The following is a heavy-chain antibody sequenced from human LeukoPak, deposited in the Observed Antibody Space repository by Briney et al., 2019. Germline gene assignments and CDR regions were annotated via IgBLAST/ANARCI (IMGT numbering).Heavy chain of an antibody. CDR3: ARNSSGIHFDY. CDR2: IYNSGST. D-gene: IGHD3-22*01. CDR1: GYSISNTHY. J-gene: IGHJ4*02. Sequence: SESLSLTCAVSGYSISNTHYWGWIRQPPGKGLEWIGSIYNSGSTHYNPSLKSRVTISVDTSMNQFSLKLSSVTAADTAVYYCARNSSGIHFDYWGRGTLVTVSS. V-gene: IGHV4-38-2*01.